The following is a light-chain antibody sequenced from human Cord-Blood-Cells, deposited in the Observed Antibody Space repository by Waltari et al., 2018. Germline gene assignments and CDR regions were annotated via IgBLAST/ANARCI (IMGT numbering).Light chain of an antibody. CDR2: RNN. CDR3: AAWDDSLSGYV. V-gene: IGLV1-47*01. J-gene: IGLJ1*01. CDR1: SSNIGSNY. Sequence: QSVLTQPPSASGTPGQRVTISCSGSSSNIGSNYVYWYQQLPGTAPKLLIYRNNQRPLVVPDRFSGSKSGTSASLAISGLRSEDEADYYCAAWDDSLSGYVFGTGTKVTVL.